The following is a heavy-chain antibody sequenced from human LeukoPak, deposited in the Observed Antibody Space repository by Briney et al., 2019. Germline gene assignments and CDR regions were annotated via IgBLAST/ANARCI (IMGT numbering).Heavy chain of an antibody. CDR1: GGSISSYY. D-gene: IGHD3-3*01. J-gene: IGHJ4*02. V-gene: IGHV4-59*12. CDR2: IYYIGST. Sequence: PSETLSLTCTVSGGSISSYYWSWIRQPPGKGLEWIGYIYYIGSTYCNPSLKRRATISVDTSKNQFSLKLSSVTAADTAVYYCARRAPHLGRTYYDFWSGQLRRERAFGVFDYWGQGTLVTVSS. CDR3: ARRAPHLGRTYYDFWSGQLRRERAFGVFDY.